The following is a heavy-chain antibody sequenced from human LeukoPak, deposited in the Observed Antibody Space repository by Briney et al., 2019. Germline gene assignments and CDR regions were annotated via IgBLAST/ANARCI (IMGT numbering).Heavy chain of an antibody. CDR3: AGASYYYDNSGYSY. CDR2: INHSGST. J-gene: IGHJ4*02. Sequence: PWETLSLTCAVYGGSFSRYYWSWIRQPPGKGLEWFGEINHSGSTNYNPSLESRVTIFLGTSKNQFSLQQSYVTAADTTVYYCAGASYYYDNSGYSYWGQGTLVTVSS. D-gene: IGHD3-22*01. V-gene: IGHV4-34*01. CDR1: GGSFSRYY.